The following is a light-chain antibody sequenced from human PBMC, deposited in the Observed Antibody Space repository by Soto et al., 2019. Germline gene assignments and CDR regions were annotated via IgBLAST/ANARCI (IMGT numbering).Light chain of an antibody. Sequence: EIVLTQSPATLSLSPGERATLSCRASQSLDNYLAWYQHKPGQAPRLLIYDASTRATDIPPRFSGSGSGTDFTLTISSLEPEDFAVYYCQQRGHWPSFGGGTKVAIK. J-gene: IGKJ4*01. CDR1: QSLDNY. CDR3: QQRGHWPS. V-gene: IGKV3-11*01. CDR2: DAS.